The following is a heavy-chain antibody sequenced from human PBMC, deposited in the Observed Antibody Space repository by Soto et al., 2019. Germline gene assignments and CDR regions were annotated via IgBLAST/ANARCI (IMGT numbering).Heavy chain of an antibody. D-gene: IGHD6-6*01. CDR3: ARGRWIAASFAYYYGMDV. V-gene: IGHV1-69*13. Sequence: GASVKVSCKASGGTFSSYAISWVRQAPGQGLEWMGGIIPIFGTANYAQKFQGRVTITADESTSTAYMELSSLRSEDTAVYYCARGRWIAASFAYYYGMDVWGQGTTVTVSS. J-gene: IGHJ6*02. CDR1: GGTFSSYA. CDR2: IIPIFGTA.